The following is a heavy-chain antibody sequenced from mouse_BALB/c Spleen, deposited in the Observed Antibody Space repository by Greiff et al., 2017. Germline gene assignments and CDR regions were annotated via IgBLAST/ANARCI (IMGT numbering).Heavy chain of an antibody. D-gene: IGHD1-1*01. CDR3: ARRITDYFDY. J-gene: IGHJ2*01. Sequence: EVKLVESGGDLVKPGGSLKLSCVASGFTFSSYGMSWVRQTPDKRLEWVATISSGGSYTYYPDSVKGRFTISRDNAKNTLYLQMSSLKSEDTAMYYCARRITDYFDYWGQGTTLTVSS. CDR1: GFTFSSYG. CDR2: ISSGGSYT. V-gene: IGHV5-6*02.